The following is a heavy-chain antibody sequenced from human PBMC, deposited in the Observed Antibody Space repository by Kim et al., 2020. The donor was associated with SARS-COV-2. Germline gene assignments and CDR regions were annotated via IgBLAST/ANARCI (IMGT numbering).Heavy chain of an antibody. V-gene: IGHV3-30-3*01. CDR3: ARDRTGYCSSTSCYRGNCVDP. Sequence: GGSLRLSCAASGFTFSSYAMHWVRQAPGKGLEWVAVISYDGSNKYYADSVKGRFTISRDNSKNTLYLQMNSLRAEDTAVYYCARDRTGYCSSTSCYRGNCVDPWGQGTLVTVSS. CDR1: GFTFSSYA. J-gene: IGHJ5*02. CDR2: ISYDGSNK. D-gene: IGHD2-2*02.